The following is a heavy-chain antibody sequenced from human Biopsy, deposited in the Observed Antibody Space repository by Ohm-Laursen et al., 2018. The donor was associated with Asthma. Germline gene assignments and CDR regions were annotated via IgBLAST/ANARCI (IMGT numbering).Heavy chain of an antibody. CDR3: VHTLVGLKAFDF. CDR1: GFSLSTSGGG. Sequence: TQTLTLTGTFSGFSLSTSGGGVGRIRQPPGKALEWLGNIYWDDDKRYSPSLQSRLTITRDTPKDQVVLTMTNMGPVDTGTYYCVHTLVGLKAFDFWGQGTLVTVSS. V-gene: IGHV2-5*02. CDR2: IYWDDDK. D-gene: IGHD1-26*01. J-gene: IGHJ4*02.